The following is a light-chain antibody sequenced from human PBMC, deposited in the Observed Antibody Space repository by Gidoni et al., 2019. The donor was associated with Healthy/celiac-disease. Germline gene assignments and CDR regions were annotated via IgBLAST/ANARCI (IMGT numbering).Light chain of an antibody. CDR3: QQYNNWPRDT. CDR2: GAS. CDR1: QSVSSN. V-gene: IGKV3D-15*01. J-gene: IGKJ2*01. Sequence: EIVMTQSPATLSVSPGERATLSCRASQSVSSNLAWYQQKPGQAPRRLIYGASTRATGIPARFSGSGSGTEFTLTISSLQSEDFAVYYCQQYNNWPRDTFXQXTKLEIK.